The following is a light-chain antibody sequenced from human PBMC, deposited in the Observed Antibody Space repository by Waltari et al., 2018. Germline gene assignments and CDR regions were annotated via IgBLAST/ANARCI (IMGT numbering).Light chain of an antibody. CDR3: SSYTSSNTVI. Sequence: QSALTQPASVSGSPGQSITISCTGTSSDVGGYHYVSWYQQYPGKVPKLMIYDVSKWPSGVSNRFPGSKSGNTASLTISGLQAEDEADYYGSSYTSSNTVIFGGGTKLTVL. J-gene: IGLJ2*01. CDR2: DVS. CDR1: SSDVGGYHY. V-gene: IGLV2-14*01.